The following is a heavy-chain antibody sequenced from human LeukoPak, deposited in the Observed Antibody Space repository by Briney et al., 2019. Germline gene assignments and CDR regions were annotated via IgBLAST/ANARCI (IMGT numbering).Heavy chain of an antibody. Sequence: ASVKVSCKASGYTFTSYDINWVRQATGQGLEWMGWMNPNSGNTGYAQEFQGRVTMTRNTSISTAYMELSSLRSEDTAVYYCARVYMVRGVIITLGDFDYWGQGTLVTVSS. CDR1: GYTFTSYD. CDR3: ARVYMVRGVIITLGDFDY. D-gene: IGHD3-10*01. V-gene: IGHV1-8*01. CDR2: MNPNSGNT. J-gene: IGHJ4*02.